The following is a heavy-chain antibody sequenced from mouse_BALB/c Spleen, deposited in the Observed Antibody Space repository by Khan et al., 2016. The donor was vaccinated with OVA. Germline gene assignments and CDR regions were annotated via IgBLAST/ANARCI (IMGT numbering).Heavy chain of an antibody. D-gene: IGHD1-1*01. J-gene: IGHJ3*01. Sequence: EVELVESGGGLVQPGGSRKLSCAASGFTFSNFGMHWVRQAPEKGLEWVAYISSGSNTIYYADSVKGRFTISRDNPENTLFLQMTSLRSEDTAIYYCTRRHNTYAWFAYWGQGTLVTGSA. V-gene: IGHV5-17*02. CDR1: GFTFSNFG. CDR3: TRRHNTYAWFAY. CDR2: ISSGSNTI.